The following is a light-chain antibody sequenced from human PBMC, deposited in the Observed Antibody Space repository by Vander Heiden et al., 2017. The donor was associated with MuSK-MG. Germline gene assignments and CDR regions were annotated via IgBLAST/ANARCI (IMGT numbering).Light chain of an antibody. J-gene: IGLJ1*01. Sequence: QSALTQPASVSGPPGQSITTSSTGTSSDFGGYNYFSSHQQYPGQAHKLMIYEVSNRPSGVSNRFSGSKSGSTASLTISGLQAEDEADYSCSSYTSAGLYVFGTGTKVTVL. CDR3: SSYTSAGLYV. V-gene: IGLV2-14*01. CDR2: EVS. CDR1: SSDFGGYNY.